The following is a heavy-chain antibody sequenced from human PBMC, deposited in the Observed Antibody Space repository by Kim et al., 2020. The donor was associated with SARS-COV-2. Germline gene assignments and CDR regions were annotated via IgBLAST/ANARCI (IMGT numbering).Heavy chain of an antibody. CDR2: VFDSGST. J-gene: IGHJ2*01. V-gene: IGHV4-59*01. CDR3: ARGKYYYDGSGNPRFWYFDL. D-gene: IGHD3-22*01. Sequence: SETLSLTCTVSGGSISYYYWTWIRQPPGKGLEWIGYVFDSGSTNYNPSLKSRVTISLGTSKKQFSLQLTSVTAADTAEYYCARGKYYYDGSGNPRFWYFDLWGRGTLVTVSS. CDR1: GGSISYYY.